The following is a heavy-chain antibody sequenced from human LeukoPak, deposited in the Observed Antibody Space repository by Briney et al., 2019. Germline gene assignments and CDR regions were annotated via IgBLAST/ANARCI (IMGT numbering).Heavy chain of an antibody. V-gene: IGHV5-51*01. CDR3: ARHLPDYDILTGYYYYFDY. Sequence: GESLKISCNGFGYSFTSYWIGWVRPMPGEGLEWMGIIYPCYSDTRYSPSFQGQVAISADKSISTAYLQWSSLKASDTAMYYCARHLPDYDILTGYYYYFDYWGQGTLVTVSS. CDR1: GYSFTSYW. CDR2: IYPCYSDT. D-gene: IGHD3-9*01. J-gene: IGHJ4*02.